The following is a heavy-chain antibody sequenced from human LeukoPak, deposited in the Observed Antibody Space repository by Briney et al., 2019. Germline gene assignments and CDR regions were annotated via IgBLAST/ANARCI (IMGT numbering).Heavy chain of an antibody. V-gene: IGHV3-11*01. CDR3: AKDLIVFASPFYY. CDR2: ISSDGGAI. D-gene: IGHD2-8*01. CDR1: GFTFSDYY. J-gene: IGHJ4*02. Sequence: GGSLRLSCAASGFTFSDYYMSWIRQAPGKGLEWVSYISSDGGAIYYADSVKGRFTISRDNAKNSLYLQMNSLRAEDTAVYYWAKDLIVFASPFYYWGQGTLVTVSS.